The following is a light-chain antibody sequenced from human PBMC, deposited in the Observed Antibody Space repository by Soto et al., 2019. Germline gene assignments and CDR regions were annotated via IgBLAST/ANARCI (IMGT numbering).Light chain of an antibody. CDR2: GES. V-gene: IGKV1-12*01. Sequence: DIQMTQSPSSVSASVGDRVTITCRASQDIGNWLLWYQQKPGKAPKLLIFGESSLQSGVPSRFSGNRSGTDFTLAVSSLQPEDSATYFCQQANSVPPTFVQGTKVEI. J-gene: IGKJ1*01. CDR3: QQANSVPPT. CDR1: QDIGNW.